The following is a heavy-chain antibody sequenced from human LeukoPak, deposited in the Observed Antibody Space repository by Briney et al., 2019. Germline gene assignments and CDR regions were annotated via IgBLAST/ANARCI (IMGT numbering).Heavy chain of an antibody. CDR3: ARNNAMDV. J-gene: IGHJ6*02. Sequence: GGSLRLSCAASGFTVSSNFMSWVRQAPGKGLEWVSVILTAGKTYYADSVRGRFTISKDNAKNSLYLQMNSLRAEDTALYHCARNNAMDVWGQGTTVIVSS. CDR1: GFTVSSNF. V-gene: IGHV3-53*01. D-gene: IGHD2-8*01. CDR2: ILTAGKT.